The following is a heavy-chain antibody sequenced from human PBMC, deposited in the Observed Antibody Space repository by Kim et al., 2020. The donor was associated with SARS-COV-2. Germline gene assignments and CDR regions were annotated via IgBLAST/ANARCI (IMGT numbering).Heavy chain of an antibody. CDR2: TYYRSRWFN. CDR3: ARGRLTMVRGVVITYYGVDV. V-gene: IGHV6-1*01. CDR1: GDGVSSTSAA. J-gene: IGHJ6*02. Sequence: SQTLSLTCVISGDGVSSTSAAWNWIRQSPSGGLEWLGRTYYRSRWFNDFALSVKSRITINPDTSKNQFSLQLTSVTHEDTAVYYCARGRLTMVRGVVITYYGVDVWGQGTTVTVSS. D-gene: IGHD3-10*01.